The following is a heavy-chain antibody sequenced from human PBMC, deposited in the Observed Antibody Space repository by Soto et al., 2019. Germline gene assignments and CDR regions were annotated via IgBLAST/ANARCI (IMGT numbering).Heavy chain of an antibody. V-gene: IGHV1-46*01. CDR1: GYTFTSYY. D-gene: IGHD5-18*01. Sequence: ASVKVSCKASGYTFTSYYMHWVRQAPGQGLEWMGIINPSGGSTSYAQKFQGRVTMTRDTSTSTVYMELSSLRSEDTAVYYCTRTFASYGQPIDIWGQGTMVTVSS. CDR2: INPSGGST. J-gene: IGHJ3*02. CDR3: TRTFASYGQPIDI.